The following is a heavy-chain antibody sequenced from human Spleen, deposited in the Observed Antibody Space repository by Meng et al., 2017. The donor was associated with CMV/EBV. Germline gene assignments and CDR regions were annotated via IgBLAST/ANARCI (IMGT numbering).Heavy chain of an antibody. CDR1: GFTLSDHE. V-gene: IGHV3-48*03. CDR3: ARGGRRDYYGMDV. Sequence: GESLKISCAASGFTLSDHEMNWVRQAPGKGLEWVSYISSSDSSIYYTDSVKGRFTISRDNTRNTLYLQMNSLRAEDTAVYYCARGGRRDYYGMDVWGQGATVTVSS. CDR2: ISSSDSSI. J-gene: IGHJ6*02.